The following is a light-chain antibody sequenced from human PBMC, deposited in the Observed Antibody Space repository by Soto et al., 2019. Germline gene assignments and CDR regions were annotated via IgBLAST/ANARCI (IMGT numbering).Light chain of an antibody. CDR1: QGISSY. CDR2: AAS. CDR3: QQYYSYPRT. V-gene: IGKV1-8*01. Sequence: AIRMTQSPSSLSASTGDRVTITCRASQGISSYLAWYQQKPGKAPKLLIYAASTLQSGVPSRFSGSGSGTDFTLTISCLHSEDFGSYYCQQYYSYPRTFGQGTKVDSK. J-gene: IGKJ1*01.